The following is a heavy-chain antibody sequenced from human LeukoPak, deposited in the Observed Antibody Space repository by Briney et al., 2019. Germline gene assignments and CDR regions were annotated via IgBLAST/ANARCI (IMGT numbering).Heavy chain of an antibody. Sequence: PGGPLSPSCAASGLTFSRYWMSWVRQAPGKGLEWVANIKQDGSEKDYVDSVKGRFTISRDNAKNSLYLQMNSLTAEDTAVYYCARESFAARWDWGQGTLVTVSS. CDR1: GLTFSRYW. CDR3: ARESFAARWD. J-gene: IGHJ4*02. V-gene: IGHV3-7*01. D-gene: IGHD6-6*01. CDR2: IKQDGSEK.